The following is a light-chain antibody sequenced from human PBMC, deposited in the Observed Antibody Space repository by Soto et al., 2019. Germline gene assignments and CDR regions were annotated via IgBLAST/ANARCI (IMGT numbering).Light chain of an antibody. CDR1: SSDVGGYNY. CDR2: EVT. CDR3: SSYAGSNNVI. V-gene: IGLV2-8*01. Sequence: QSVLTQPPSAPGSPGQSVTISCTGTSSDVGGYNYVSWYQQYPGKAPKLLIYEVTKRPSGVPNRFAGSKSGNTASLTVSGLQAEDDSVYYCSSYAGSNNVIFGGGTQLTVL. J-gene: IGLJ2*01.